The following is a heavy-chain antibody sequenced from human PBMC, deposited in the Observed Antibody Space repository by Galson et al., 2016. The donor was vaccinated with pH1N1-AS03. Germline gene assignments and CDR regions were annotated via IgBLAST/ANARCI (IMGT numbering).Heavy chain of an antibody. Sequence: CDVSGGSITSSNWWNWVRQPPGQGLEWIGEVYHSGTTNYNSSLKSRVTMSVNKSKNQFSLKLNSVTAADTAVYYCARSDGRGDNFGYMRWFDPWGQGTLVTVSS. J-gene: IGHJ5*02. D-gene: IGHD5-12*01. V-gene: IGHV4-4*02. CDR2: VYHSGTT. CDR3: ARSDGRGDNFGYMRWFDP. CDR1: GGSITSSNW.